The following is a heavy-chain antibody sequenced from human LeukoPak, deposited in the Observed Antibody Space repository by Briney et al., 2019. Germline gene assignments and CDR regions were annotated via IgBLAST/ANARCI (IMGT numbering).Heavy chain of an antibody. V-gene: IGHV4-34*01. CDR1: GGSFSGYY. CDR2: INHSGST. D-gene: IGHD6-13*01. Sequence: SETLSLTCAVYGGSFSGYYWSWIRQPPGKGLEWIGEINHSGSTNYNPSLKSRVTISVDTSKNQFSLKLSSVTAADTAVYYCAREGSSLAWFDSWGQGTLVTVSS. CDR3: AREGSSLAWFDS. J-gene: IGHJ5*01.